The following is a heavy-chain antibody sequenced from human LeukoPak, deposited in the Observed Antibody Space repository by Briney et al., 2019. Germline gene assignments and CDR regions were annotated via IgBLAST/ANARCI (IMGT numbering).Heavy chain of an antibody. Sequence: ASVKVSCKASGYTFTGYGISWVRQAPGQGLEWMGWIGAFNGNTNYAQKLQGRVTMTTDTSTSTAYMELRSLRSEDTAVYYCARVIRARVRGVIGDAFDIWGQGTMVTVSS. D-gene: IGHD3-10*01. J-gene: IGHJ3*02. V-gene: IGHV1-18*01. CDR1: GYTFTGYG. CDR3: ARVIRARVRGVIGDAFDI. CDR2: IGAFNGNT.